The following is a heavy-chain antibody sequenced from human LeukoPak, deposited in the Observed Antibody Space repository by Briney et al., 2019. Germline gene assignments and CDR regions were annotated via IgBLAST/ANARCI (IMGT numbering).Heavy chain of an antibody. Sequence: GASVKVSCKASGYTFTSYYMHWVRQAPGQGLEWMGIINPSGGSTSYAQKFQGRVTMTRDTSTSTVYMELSSLGSEDTAVYYCARDTAGTYSWNWFDPWGQGILVTVSS. V-gene: IGHV1-46*03. CDR3: ARDTAGTYSWNWFDP. J-gene: IGHJ5*02. D-gene: IGHD1-1*01. CDR1: GYTFTSYY. CDR2: INPSGGST.